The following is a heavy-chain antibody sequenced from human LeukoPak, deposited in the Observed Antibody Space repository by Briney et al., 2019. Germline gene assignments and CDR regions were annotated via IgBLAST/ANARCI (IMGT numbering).Heavy chain of an antibody. V-gene: IGHV1-69*13. D-gene: IGHD1-26*01. CDR3: ARGNTNNWFDP. Sequence: ASVKVSCKASGYTFTGYYMHWVRQAPGQGLEWMGGIIPIFGTANYAQKFQGRVTITADESTSTAYMELSSLRSEDTAVYYCARGNTNNWFDPWGQGTLVTVSS. CDR2: IIPIFGTA. J-gene: IGHJ5*02. CDR1: GYTFTGYY.